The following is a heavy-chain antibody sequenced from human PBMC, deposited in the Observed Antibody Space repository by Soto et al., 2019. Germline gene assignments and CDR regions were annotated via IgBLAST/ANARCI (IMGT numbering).Heavy chain of an antibody. CDR2: INPNSGDS. V-gene: IGHV1-2*02. CDR3: ARREQWLENFDF. J-gene: IGHJ4*02. D-gene: IGHD6-19*01. CDR1: GYTFTGYY. Sequence: GASVKVSCKTSGYTFTGYYIHWIRQAPGQGLEWMGWINPNSGDSHYSQEFQGRVTMTSDTSITTAYMQVTRLRSDDTAVYYCARREQWLENFDFWGQGTLVTVSS.